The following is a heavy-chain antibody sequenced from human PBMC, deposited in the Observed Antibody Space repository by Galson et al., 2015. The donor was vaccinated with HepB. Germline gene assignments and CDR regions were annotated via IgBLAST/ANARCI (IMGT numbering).Heavy chain of an antibody. J-gene: IGHJ1*01. Sequence: SVKVSCKASGYTFTSYGISWVRQAPGQGLEWMGWISAYNGNTNYAQKLQGRVTMTTDTSTTTAYMELRSLRSDDTAVYYCARDMSVAGIPAKYFQHWGQGTLVTVSS. CDR3: ARDMSVAGIPAKYFQH. V-gene: IGHV1-18*01. D-gene: IGHD6-19*01. CDR1: GYTFTSYG. CDR2: ISAYNGNT.